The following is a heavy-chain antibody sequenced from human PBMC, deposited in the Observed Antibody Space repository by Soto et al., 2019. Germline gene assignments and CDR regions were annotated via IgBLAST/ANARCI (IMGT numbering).Heavy chain of an antibody. Sequence: QVQLQESGPRLVKPSETLSLTCTVSGGSMSNYYWNWVRQPPGKGLEWIGYIYYSGRTNYNPSLKSRVTISLDTPNTRFSLKLSSVIAADTAVYYCARVSRRYCSGDRCHFDLWGQGTLVTVSS. CDR1: GGSMSNYY. CDR3: ARVSRRYCSGDRCHFDL. J-gene: IGHJ4*02. V-gene: IGHV4-59*01. CDR2: IYYSGRT. D-gene: IGHD2-15*01.